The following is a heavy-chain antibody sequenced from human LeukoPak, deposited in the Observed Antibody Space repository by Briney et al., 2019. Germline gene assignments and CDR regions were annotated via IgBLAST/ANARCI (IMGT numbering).Heavy chain of an antibody. CDR2: IYWNDDK. CDR1: GFSLSTNAVG. J-gene: IGHJ4*02. V-gene: IGHV2-5*01. Sequence: SGPTLVKPTPTLTLTCTFSGFSLSTNAVGVGWIRQPPGKALEWLALIYWNDDKRYSPSLKTRLTITKDTSNNKVVLTMTNMDPVDTATYYCAHRENYYTSGSFDYWGQGTLVTVSS. CDR3: AHRENYYTSGSFDY. D-gene: IGHD3-10*01.